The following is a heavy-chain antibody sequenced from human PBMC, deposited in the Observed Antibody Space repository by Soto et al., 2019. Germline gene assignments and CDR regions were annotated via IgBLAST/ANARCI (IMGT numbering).Heavy chain of an antibody. CDR1: GGSISSYY. D-gene: IGHD5-12*01. CDR3: AREGSYSAYNFAHGIQLWSFDF. Sequence: ETLSLTCTVSGGSISSYYWSWIRQPPGKGLEWIGYIYYSGSTNYNPSLKSRVTISVDTSKNQFSLKLSSVTAADTAVYYCAREGSYSAYNFAHGIQLWSFDFWGQGALVTVYS. J-gene: IGHJ4*02. CDR2: IYYSGST. V-gene: IGHV4-59*01.